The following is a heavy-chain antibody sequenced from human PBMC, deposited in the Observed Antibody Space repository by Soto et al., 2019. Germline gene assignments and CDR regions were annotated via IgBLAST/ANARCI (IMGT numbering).Heavy chain of an antibody. CDR3: ARAWPNYGMDV. V-gene: IGHV4-61*05. CDR1: GGSISSSSYY. Sequence: PSETLSLTCTVSGGSISSSSYYWGWIRQPPGKGLEWIGYIYYSGSTNYNPSLKSRVTISVDTSKNQFSLKLSSVTAADTAVYYCARAWPNYGMDVWGQGTTVTVSS. CDR2: IYYSGST. J-gene: IGHJ6*02.